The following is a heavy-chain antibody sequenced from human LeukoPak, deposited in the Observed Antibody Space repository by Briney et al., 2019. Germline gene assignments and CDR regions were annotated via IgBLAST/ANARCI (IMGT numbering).Heavy chain of an antibody. CDR3: AKAPWFGELSGSNWFDP. J-gene: IGHJ5*02. V-gene: IGHV6-1*01. D-gene: IGHD3-10*01. Sequence: SQTLSLTCAISGDSVSSNSAAWNWIRQSPSRGLEWLGRTYYRPKWYNDYAVSVKSRITINPDTSKNQFSLQLNSVTPEDTAVYYCAKAPWFGELSGSNWFDPWGQGTLVTVSS. CDR2: TYYRPKWYN. CDR1: GDSVSSNSAA.